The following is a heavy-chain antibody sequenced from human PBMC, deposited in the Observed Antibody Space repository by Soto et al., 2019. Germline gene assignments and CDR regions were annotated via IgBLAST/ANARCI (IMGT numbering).Heavy chain of an antibody. CDR2: ISSGSTTI. CDR3: ARVRRNDASDYYGMDV. Sequence: PGGSLGLSCAASGFSFSTSTMNWVRQAPGKGLEWVSYISSGSTTIYYADSVKGRFTISRDNGKNSLYLQMNSLRDEDTAVYYCARVRRNDASDYYGMDVWGQGTTVTVSS. V-gene: IGHV3-48*02. J-gene: IGHJ6*02. D-gene: IGHD1-1*01. CDR1: GFSFSTST.